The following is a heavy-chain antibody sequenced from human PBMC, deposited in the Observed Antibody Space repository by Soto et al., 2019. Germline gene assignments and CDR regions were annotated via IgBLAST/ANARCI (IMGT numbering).Heavy chain of an antibody. CDR2: FDPEDGET. J-gene: IGHJ6*02. Sequence: ASVKVSCKVSGYTLTELSMHCVRQAPGKGLEWMGGFDPEDGETIYAQKFQGRVTMTEDTSTDTAYMELSSLRSEDTAVYYCATDAPRAAVRFLEWPYSNYYYYGMDVWGQGTTVTVSS. D-gene: IGHD3-3*01. CDR1: GYTLTELS. CDR3: ATDAPRAAVRFLEWPYSNYYYYGMDV. V-gene: IGHV1-24*01.